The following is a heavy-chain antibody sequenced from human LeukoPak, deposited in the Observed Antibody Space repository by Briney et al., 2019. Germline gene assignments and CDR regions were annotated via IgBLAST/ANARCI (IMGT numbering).Heavy chain of an antibody. CDR2: INHSGST. V-gene: IGHV4-34*01. D-gene: IGHD2-2*01. J-gene: IGHJ6*02. Sequence: SETLSLTCAVYGGSFSGYYWSWIRQPPGKGLEWIGEINHSGSTNYNPSLKSRVTISVDTSKNQFSLKLSSVTAADTAVYYCARGSRNIVVVPAAIYRGQDGMDVWGQGTTVTVSS. CDR3: ARGSRNIVVVPAAIYRGQDGMDV. CDR1: GGSFSGYY.